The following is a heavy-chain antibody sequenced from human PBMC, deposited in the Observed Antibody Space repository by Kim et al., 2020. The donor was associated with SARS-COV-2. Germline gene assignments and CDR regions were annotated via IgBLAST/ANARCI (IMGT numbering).Heavy chain of an antibody. Sequence: GGSLRLSCAASGFTFSSYDMHWVRQATGKGLEWVSAIGTAGDTYYPGSVKGRFTISRENAKNSLYLQMNSLRAGDTAVYYCARVWAVADHPQDNYYYYGMDVWGQGTTVTVSS. D-gene: IGHD6-19*01. J-gene: IGHJ6*02. CDR2: IGTAGDT. CDR1: GFTFSSYD. V-gene: IGHV3-13*04. CDR3: ARVWAVADHPQDNYYYYGMDV.